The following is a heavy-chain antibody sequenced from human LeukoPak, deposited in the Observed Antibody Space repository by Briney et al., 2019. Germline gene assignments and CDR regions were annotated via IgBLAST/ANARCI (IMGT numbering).Heavy chain of an antibody. V-gene: IGHV3-21*01. CDR1: GFTFSSYS. CDR2: ISSSSSYI. D-gene: IGHD4-17*01. J-gene: IGHJ5*02. Sequence: PGGSLRLSCAASGFTFSSYSMNWVRQAPGKGLDWVSSISSSSSYIYYADPVKGRFTISRDNAKNSLYLQMNSLRAEDTAVYYCARAYGDYRATNWFDPWGQGTLVTVSS. CDR3: ARAYGDYRATNWFDP.